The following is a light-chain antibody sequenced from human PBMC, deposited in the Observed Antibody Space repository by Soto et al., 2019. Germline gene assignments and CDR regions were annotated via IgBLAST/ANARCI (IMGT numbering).Light chain of an antibody. Sequence: DIQMTQSPSTLSASVGDRVTITCRASQSISSWLAWYQQKPGKAPKLLIYDASSLESWVPSRFSGRGSGTKLPLTISSLQPDDFGTYYCQQYISYPTTFGQGTKVEIK. CDR2: DAS. CDR3: QQYISYPTT. CDR1: QSISSW. V-gene: IGKV1-5*01. J-gene: IGKJ1*01.